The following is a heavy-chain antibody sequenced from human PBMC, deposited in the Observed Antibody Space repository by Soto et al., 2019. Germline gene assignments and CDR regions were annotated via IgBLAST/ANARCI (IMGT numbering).Heavy chain of an antibody. Sequence: GESLKISCKGSGYSFTSYWIGWVRQMPGKGLEWMGIIYPGDSDTRYSPSFQGQVTISADKSISTAYLKLSSVTAADTAVYYCYGAAAEHYYYGMDVWGPGTTVTVSS. D-gene: IGHD6-13*01. CDR2: IYPGDSDT. V-gene: IGHV5-51*01. CDR1: GYSFTSYW. J-gene: IGHJ6*02. CDR3: YGAAAEHYYYGMDV.